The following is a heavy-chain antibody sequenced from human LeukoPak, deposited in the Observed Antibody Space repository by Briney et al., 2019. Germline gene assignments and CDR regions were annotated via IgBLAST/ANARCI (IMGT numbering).Heavy chain of an antibody. CDR1: GGSISSSNW. CDR2: IYHSGST. V-gene: IGHV4-4*02. CDR3: ARAPERWYSYGSYTYYYMDV. J-gene: IGHJ6*03. Sequence: SGTLSLTCAVSGGSISSSNWWSWVRQPPGKGLEWIGEIYHSGSTNYNPSLKSRVTISVDKSKNQFSLKLSPVTAADTTVYYCARAPERWYSYGSYTYYYMDVWGKGTTVTVSS. D-gene: IGHD5-18*01.